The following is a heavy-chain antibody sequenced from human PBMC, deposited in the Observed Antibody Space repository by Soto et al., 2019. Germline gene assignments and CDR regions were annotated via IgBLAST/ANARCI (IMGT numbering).Heavy chain of an antibody. J-gene: IGHJ4*02. CDR3: ARLRASCWYMGGYLDY. D-gene: IGHD6-13*01. CDR2: IVGSSAYT. Sequence: QVQLVESGGGLVKPGGSLRLSCAASGFTFSDYYMRWIRQAPGKGLEWVSYIVGSSAYTNYADSVKGRFTISRDNAKNSLYLEMHSLRAEDTAVYYWARLRASCWYMGGYLDYWCQGTLVTVSS. V-gene: IGHV3-11*06. CDR1: GFTFSDYY.